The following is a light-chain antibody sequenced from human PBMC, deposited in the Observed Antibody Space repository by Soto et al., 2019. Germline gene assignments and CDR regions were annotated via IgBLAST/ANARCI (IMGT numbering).Light chain of an antibody. V-gene: IGKV1-39*01. J-gene: IGKJ5*01. CDR2: AAS. CDR3: QQAKSFPVS. Sequence: DIQMTQSPSTLSASVGDRVTITCRASQSIRCYLNWYQQKPGKVPKLLIYAASILQSGVPSRFSGSGSGTDFTLTINNLQPEDFATYYCQQAKSFPVSFGQGTRLEIK. CDR1: QSIRCY.